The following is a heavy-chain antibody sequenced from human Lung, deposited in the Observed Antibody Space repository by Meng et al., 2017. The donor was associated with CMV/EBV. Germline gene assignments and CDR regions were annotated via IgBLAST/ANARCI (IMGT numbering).Heavy chain of an antibody. CDR3: ARAGITMVRGVMVDYYGMDV. Sequence: SCAASGFTFSSYEMNWVRQAPGKGLEWVSYISSSGSTIYYADSVKGRFTISRDNAKNSLYLQMNSLRAEDTAVYYCARAGITMVRGVMVDYYGMDVWXPGTXVTVSS. CDR2: ISSSGSTI. V-gene: IGHV3-48*03. D-gene: IGHD3-10*01. J-gene: IGHJ6*02. CDR1: GFTFSSYE.